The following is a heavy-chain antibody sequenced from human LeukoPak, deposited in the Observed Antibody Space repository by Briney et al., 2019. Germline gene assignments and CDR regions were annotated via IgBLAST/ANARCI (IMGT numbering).Heavy chain of an antibody. CDR1: GFTFSSYV. V-gene: IGHV3-23*01. CDR2: ISGSGGST. CDR3: AKDLVVVAYYGMDV. J-gene: IGHJ6*02. D-gene: IGHD3-22*01. Sequence: PGGSLRLSCAASGFTFSSYVMTWVRQAPGKGLEWVSAISGSGGSTYYADSVKGRFTISRDNPKNTLYLQMNSLRAEDTAVYYCAKDLVVVAYYGMDVWGQGTTVTVSS.